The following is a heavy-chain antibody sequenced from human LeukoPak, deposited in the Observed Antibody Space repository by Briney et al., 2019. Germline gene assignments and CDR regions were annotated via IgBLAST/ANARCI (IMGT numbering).Heavy chain of an antibody. J-gene: IGHJ4*02. V-gene: IGHV3-74*01. CDR3: TRARWEYYFDY. CDR1: GFTFSNNW. Sequence: GGSLRLSCAASGFTFSNNWMHCVRQAPGKGPVWVSRISADGSRTNYADPVKGRFTVSRDNAKNTLYLQMNSLRVEDTAVYYCTRARWEYYFDYWGQGDLVTVSS. CDR2: ISADGSRT. D-gene: IGHD4-23*01.